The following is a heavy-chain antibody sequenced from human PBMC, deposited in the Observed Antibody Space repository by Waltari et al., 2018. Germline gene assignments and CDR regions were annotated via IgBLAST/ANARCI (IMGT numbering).Heavy chain of an antibody. D-gene: IGHD3-3*01. V-gene: IGHV4-4*07. CDR2: VYTSGSP. CDR1: GVSVSSYY. J-gene: IGHJ5*02. Sequence: VQLQESGPGLVKPSETLSLTCTVSGVSVSSYYWSWIRQPAGNGLEWIGRVYTSGSPNYNPSLKSRVTMSVDTSKNQFSLKLRSVTAADTAFYYCAREGRRRFFDWFDPWGQGTLVTVSS. CDR3: AREGRRRFFDWFDP.